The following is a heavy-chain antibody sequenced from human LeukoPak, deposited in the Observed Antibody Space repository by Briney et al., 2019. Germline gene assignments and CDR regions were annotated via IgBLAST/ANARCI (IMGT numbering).Heavy chain of an antibody. Sequence: SQTLSLTCAISGDSVSSNSAAWNWIRQSPSRGLEWLGRTYYRSKGYNDYAVSVKSRITINPDTSKNQFSLQLNSVTPEDTAVYYCAREDIVVVVAGPFDYWGQGTLVTVSS. D-gene: IGHD2-15*01. CDR2: TYYRSKGYN. CDR1: GDSVSSNSAA. V-gene: IGHV6-1*01. J-gene: IGHJ4*02. CDR3: AREDIVVVVAGPFDY.